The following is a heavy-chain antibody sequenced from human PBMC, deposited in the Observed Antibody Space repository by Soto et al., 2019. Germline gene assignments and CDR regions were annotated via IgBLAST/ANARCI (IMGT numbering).Heavy chain of an antibody. D-gene: IGHD3-16*01. Sequence: LRLSCAASGFTFSSYGMHWVRQAPGKGLEWVAVISYDGSNKYYADSVKGRFTISRDNSKNTLYLQMNSLRAEDTAVYYCAKDLVVRDYVWGSYVDPWGQGTLVTVSS. CDR3: AKDLVVRDYVWGSYVDP. CDR2: ISYDGSNK. J-gene: IGHJ5*02. V-gene: IGHV3-30*18. CDR1: GFTFSSYG.